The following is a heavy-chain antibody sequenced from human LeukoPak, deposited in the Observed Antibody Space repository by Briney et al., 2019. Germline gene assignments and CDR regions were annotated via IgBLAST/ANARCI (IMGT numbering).Heavy chain of an antibody. D-gene: IGHD3-3*01. CDR2: IKQDGGEE. CDR3: ARDREAASIFGLDYYYGMDV. V-gene: IGHV3-7*01. J-gene: IGHJ6*02. CDR1: GLTFSRYW. Sequence: GGSLRLSCAASGLTFSRYWMSWVRQAPGKGLEWVANIKQDGGEEFHVDSVKGRFTISRDNAKNSLSLQMNSLRAEDTAVYYCARDREAASIFGLDYYYGMDVWGQGTTVTVSS.